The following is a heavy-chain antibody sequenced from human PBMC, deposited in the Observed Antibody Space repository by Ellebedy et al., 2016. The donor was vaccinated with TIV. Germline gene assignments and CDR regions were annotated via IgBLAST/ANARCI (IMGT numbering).Heavy chain of an antibody. V-gene: IGHV3-30-3*01. CDR3: ATEGGTSGFAGYFDL. Sequence: PGGSLRLSCVVSGVNFNNIIIHWVRQAPGKGLEWVTAISHIDNSRYYADSVKGRLSMSRDDFNTASYLQMDSLTSEDTAVYYCATEGGTSGFAGYFDLWGRGTLVTVSS. D-gene: IGHD1-26*01. CDR2: ISHIDNSR. J-gene: IGHJ2*01. CDR1: GVNFNNII.